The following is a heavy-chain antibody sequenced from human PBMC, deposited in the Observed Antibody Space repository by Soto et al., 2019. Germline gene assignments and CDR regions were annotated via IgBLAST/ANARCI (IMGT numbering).Heavy chain of an antibody. CDR3: GTSPYPIDPQDDAFDI. CDR2: IWYDGSNK. Sequence: PGGSLRLSCAASGFTFSNYGMHWVRQAPGKGLEWVAVIWYDGSNKYYADSVKGRFTISRDNSKNTLYLQMNSLRAEDTAVYYCGTSPYPIDPQDDAFDIWGQGTMVTVSS. J-gene: IGHJ3*02. V-gene: IGHV3-33*01. CDR1: GFTFSNYG. D-gene: IGHD2-2*01.